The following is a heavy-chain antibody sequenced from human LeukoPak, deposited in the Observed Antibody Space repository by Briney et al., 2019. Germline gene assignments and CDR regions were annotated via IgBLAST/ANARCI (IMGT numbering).Heavy chain of an antibody. CDR2: IRTNTDNI. D-gene: IGHD3-10*01. V-gene: IGHV3-11*01. CDR3: AKSNGYGLVGI. CDR1: GFTFTDHY. J-gene: IGHJ3*02. Sequence: GGSLRLSCAASGFTFTDHYMSWIRQAPGKGLEWLSYIRTNTDNIYYADSVKGRFTIYRDNAKRSLYLQMNNLRAEDTAVYYCAKSNGYGLVGIWGQGTMVTVSS.